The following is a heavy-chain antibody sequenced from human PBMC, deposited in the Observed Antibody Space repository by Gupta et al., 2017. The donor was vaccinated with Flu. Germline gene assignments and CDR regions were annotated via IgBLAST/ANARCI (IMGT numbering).Heavy chain of an antibody. V-gene: IGHV6-1*02. D-gene: IGHD1-26*01. CDR3: ARGSGSSYFDY. J-gene: IGHJ4*02. CDR1: GDSVSSKRDA. CDR2: TYYKSKWYN. Sequence: QVQLQQSGPGLVKPLKTLSLPCAISGDSVSSKRDAWTWLRQSPSRGLEWLGRTYYKSKWYNDYAISVKSRITINPDTSTNQISLHLNSVTPEDTAVYYCARGSGSSYFDYWGQGTLVTVSS.